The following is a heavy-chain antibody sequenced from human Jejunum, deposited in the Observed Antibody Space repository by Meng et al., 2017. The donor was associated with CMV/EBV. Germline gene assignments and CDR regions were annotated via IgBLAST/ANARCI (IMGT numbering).Heavy chain of an antibody. CDR3: AKSGGEFLYFLYGMAMAV. CDR1: FSRSA. Sequence: FSRSAMTWVRQAPGKGLEWVSSISGSGGGTEYADSVKGRFSVSRDNSENTVYLQMDSLRGDDTAVYYCAKSGGEFLYFLYGMAMAVWGQGTTVTVSS. CDR2: ISGSGGGT. V-gene: IGHV3-23*01. J-gene: IGHJ6*02. D-gene: IGHD3-10*01.